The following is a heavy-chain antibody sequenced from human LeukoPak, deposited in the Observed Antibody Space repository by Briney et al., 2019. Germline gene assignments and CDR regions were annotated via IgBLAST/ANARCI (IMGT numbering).Heavy chain of an antibody. CDR2: INQDGSEK. CDR3: ARHSGSGSYYTYNFHY. CDR1: GFSLSNSW. D-gene: IGHD3-10*01. J-gene: IGHJ4*02. V-gene: IGHV3-7*01. Sequence: GGSLRLSCIASGFSLSNSWMSWVRQAPGKGLEWVANINQDGSEKHYVDSVKGRFTISRDNAKNSLYLQMNSLRADETAVYYCARHSGSGSYYTYNFHYWGQGTLVTVSS.